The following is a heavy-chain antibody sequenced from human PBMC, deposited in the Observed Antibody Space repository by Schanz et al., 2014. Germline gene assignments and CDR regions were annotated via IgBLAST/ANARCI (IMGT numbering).Heavy chain of an antibody. Sequence: QVQVVQSGAEVKKPGASVKVSCEASRYTFNTYGLNWVRQAPGQGLEWMGWISAYNGNTNYAQNLQGRVTMNIDTSTSTAYMELRSLRSDDTALYYCARAWGGYDFWSGFDYWGQGTLXTVSS. CDR3: ARAWGGYDFWSGFDY. CDR2: ISAYNGNT. J-gene: IGHJ4*02. CDR1: RYTFNTYG. D-gene: IGHD3-3*01. V-gene: IGHV1-18*01.